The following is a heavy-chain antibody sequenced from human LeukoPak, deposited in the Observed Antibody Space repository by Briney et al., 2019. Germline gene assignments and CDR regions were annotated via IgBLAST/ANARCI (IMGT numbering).Heavy chain of an antibody. Sequence: GGSLRLSCAASGFIFNDFWMHWLRQVPGKGPVWVSRISSDGSTTYYADSVKGRFTISRDNAKNTLYLQMSSLRVEDTAVYYCGTAQYGGQGTCSPSP. J-gene: IGHJ4*02. CDR2: ISSDGSTT. CDR1: GFIFNDFW. V-gene: IGHV3-74*01. CDR3: GTAQY.